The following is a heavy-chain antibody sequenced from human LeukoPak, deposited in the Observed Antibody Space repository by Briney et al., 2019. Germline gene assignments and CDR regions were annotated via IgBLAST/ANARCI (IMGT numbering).Heavy chain of an antibody. CDR1: GFTVSSNY. CDR3: ARDRWGYCSGGSCYGPGVLDY. V-gene: IGHV3-53*01. J-gene: IGHJ4*02. CDR2: IYSGGST. Sequence: GGSLRLSCAASGFTVSSNYMSWVRKAPGKGLEWVSVIYSGGSTYYADSVKGRFTISRDNSKNTLYLQMNSLRAEDTAVYYCARDRWGYCSGGSCYGPGVLDYWGQGTLVTVSS. D-gene: IGHD2-15*01.